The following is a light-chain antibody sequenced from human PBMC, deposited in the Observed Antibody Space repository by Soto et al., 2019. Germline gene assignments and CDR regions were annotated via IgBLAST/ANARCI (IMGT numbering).Light chain of an antibody. CDR2: SSN. Sequence: QAVVTQPPSASGTPGQRVTISCSGGSSNIGSNTVNWYQQLPGTAPKLLIYSSNQRPSGVPDRFSGSKSGTSASLAISGLQSEDEADYYCAAWDDSLKGGVFGGGTKLTVL. CDR3: AAWDDSLKGGV. CDR1: SSNIGSNT. V-gene: IGLV1-44*01. J-gene: IGLJ3*02.